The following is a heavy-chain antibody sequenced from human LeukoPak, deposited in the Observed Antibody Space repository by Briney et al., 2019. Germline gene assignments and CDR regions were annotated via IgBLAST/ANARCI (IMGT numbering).Heavy chain of an antibody. V-gene: IGHV1-69*13. J-gene: IGHJ5*02. CDR2: IIPIFGTA. CDR3: ARDPLYYGSGNHKNWFDP. CDR1: GGTFSSYA. D-gene: IGHD3-10*01. Sequence: GASVKVSCKASGGTFSSYAISWVRQAPGQGLEWMGGIIPIFGTANYAQKFQGRVTITADESTSTAYMELSSLRSEDTAVYYCARDPLYYGSGNHKNWFDPWGQGTLVTVSS.